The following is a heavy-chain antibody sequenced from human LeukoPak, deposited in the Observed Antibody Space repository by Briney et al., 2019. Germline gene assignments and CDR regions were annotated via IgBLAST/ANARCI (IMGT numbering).Heavy chain of an antibody. D-gene: IGHD3-9*01. J-gene: IGHJ5*01. CDR3: AKPILPGSGWFDS. V-gene: IGHV3-30*02. CDR2: IRYDGSNT. Sequence: GGSLRLSCAASGFTFSSYGMRWVRQAAGEGLEWVSFIRYDGSNTYYADSVNGRFTISRDNSMTTQNLQMNSLRAEDTAVYYCAKPILPGSGWFDSWGQGALVTVSS. CDR1: GFTFSSYG.